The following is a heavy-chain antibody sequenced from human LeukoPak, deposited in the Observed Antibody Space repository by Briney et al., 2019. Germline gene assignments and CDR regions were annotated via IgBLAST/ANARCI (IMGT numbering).Heavy chain of an antibody. CDR1: GFTFSSYE. CDR2: ISGSGGST. Sequence: PGGSLRLSCAASGFTFSSYEMNWVRQAPGKGLEWVSAISGSGGSTYYADSVKGRFTISRDNSKNTLYLQMNSLRAEDTAVYYCAKDDDFWSGYLKAFDIWGQGTMVTVSS. J-gene: IGHJ3*02. D-gene: IGHD3-3*01. V-gene: IGHV3-23*01. CDR3: AKDDDFWSGYLKAFDI.